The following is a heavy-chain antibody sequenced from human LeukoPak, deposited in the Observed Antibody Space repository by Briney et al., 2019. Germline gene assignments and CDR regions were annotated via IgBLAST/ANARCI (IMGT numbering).Heavy chain of an antibody. J-gene: IGHJ4*02. CDR3: ARDRVLQFLKWSPSLGD. CDR1: GYTFTAYY. D-gene: IGHD3-3*01. V-gene: IGHV1-2*02. Sequence: GASVKVSCKASGYTFTAYYMHWVRQAPGQGLEWMGWISPKSGGTNYAQNFQGRVTMTRDTSISTAYMELSRLRSDDTAVYYCARDRVLQFLKWSPSLGDWGQGTLVTVSS. CDR2: ISPKSGGT.